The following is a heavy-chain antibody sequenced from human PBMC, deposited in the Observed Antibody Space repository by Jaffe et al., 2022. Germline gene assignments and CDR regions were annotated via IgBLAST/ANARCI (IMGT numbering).Heavy chain of an antibody. Sequence: QVQLVQSGAEVKKPGSSVKVSCKASGGTFSSYAISWVRQAPGQGLEWMGGIIPIFGTANYAQKFQGRVTITTDESTSTAYMELSSLRSEDTAVYYCARAKSDRVHYYYDSSGYLGRDYFDYWGQGTLVTVSS. CDR3: ARAKSDRVHYYYDSSGYLGRDYFDY. CDR1: GGTFSSYA. D-gene: IGHD3-22*01. V-gene: IGHV1-69*05. CDR2: IIPIFGTA. J-gene: IGHJ4*02.